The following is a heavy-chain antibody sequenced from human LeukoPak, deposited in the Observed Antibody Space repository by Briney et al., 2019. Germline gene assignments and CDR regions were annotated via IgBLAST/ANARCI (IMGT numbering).Heavy chain of an antibody. Sequence: GGSLRLSCAASGFTFSSYSMNWVRQAPGKGLEWVSYISSSSSTIYYADSVKGRFTISRDNTKNSLYLQMNSLRDEDTAVYYCARVGRGSHGGNGDYWGQGTLVTVSS. V-gene: IGHV3-48*02. CDR3: ARVGRGSHGGNGDY. J-gene: IGHJ4*02. D-gene: IGHD2-15*01. CDR1: GFTFSSYS. CDR2: ISSSSSTI.